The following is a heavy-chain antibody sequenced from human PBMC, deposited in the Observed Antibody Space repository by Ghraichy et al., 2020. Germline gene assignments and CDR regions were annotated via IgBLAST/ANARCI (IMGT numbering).Heavy chain of an antibody. CDR2: ISGSGGRT. CDR3: AKDDSSSWYVGVY. V-gene: IGHV3-23*01. Sequence: GGSLRLSCAASGFTFSSYAMSWVRQAPGKGLEWVSAISGSGGRTYYADSVKGRFTISRDNSKNTLYLQMNSLRAEDTAVYYCAKDDSSSWYVGVYWGQGTLVTVSS. CDR1: GFTFSSYA. D-gene: IGHD6-13*01. J-gene: IGHJ4*02.